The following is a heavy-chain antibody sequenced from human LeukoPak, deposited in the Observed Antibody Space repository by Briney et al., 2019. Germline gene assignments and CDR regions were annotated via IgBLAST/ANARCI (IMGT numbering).Heavy chain of an antibody. Sequence: AGGSLRLSCVASGFTVSAYAMNWVRLAPGKGLEWVSTFKTNSGQVYYAESVRGRFTISRDNSKNTVYLQMSSLRAEDTALYYCARSIPDYTRFDYWGQGALVTVSP. CDR2: FKTNSGQV. CDR3: ARSIPDYTRFDY. D-gene: IGHD2-2*02. CDR1: GFTVSAYA. J-gene: IGHJ4*02. V-gene: IGHV3-23*01.